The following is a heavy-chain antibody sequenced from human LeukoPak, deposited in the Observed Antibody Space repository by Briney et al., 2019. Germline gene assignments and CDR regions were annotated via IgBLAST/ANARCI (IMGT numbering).Heavy chain of an antibody. D-gene: IGHD6-19*01. CDR1: GFTFNNAW. CDR2: IKSKTDGGTT. Sequence: GGSLRLSCAASGFTFNNAWMSWVRQAPGKGLEWVGRIKSKTDGGTTDYAAPVKGRFTISRDDSKNTLYLQMNSLKTEDTAVYYCTTVEGYSGWSYDFDYWGQGTLVTVSS. J-gene: IGHJ4*02. CDR3: TTVEGYSGWSYDFDY. V-gene: IGHV3-15*01.